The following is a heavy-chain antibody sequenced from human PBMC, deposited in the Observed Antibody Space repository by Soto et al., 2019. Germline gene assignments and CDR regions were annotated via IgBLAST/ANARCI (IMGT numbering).Heavy chain of an antibody. CDR2: TAHTGNT. Sequence: SETLSLTCSVSGVSVTSYHWSWIRQFPGKGLEWIAYTAHTGNTNYNPSLKSRVTMSIDTSKNQFSLKLGSVTAADTAVYYCARAFGSTMPSLFWGQGTLVTVSS. CDR3: ARAFGSTMPSLF. CDR1: GVSVTSYH. V-gene: IGHV4-59*02. D-gene: IGHD2-2*01. J-gene: IGHJ4*02.